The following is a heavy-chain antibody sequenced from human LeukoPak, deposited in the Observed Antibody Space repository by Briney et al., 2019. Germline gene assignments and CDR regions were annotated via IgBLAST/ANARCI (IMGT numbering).Heavy chain of an antibody. J-gene: IGHJ4*02. V-gene: IGHV3-23*01. CDR3: ARMGATEYFDY. Sequence: GGSLRLSCAASGFTFSSYAMSWVRQAPGKGLEWVSAISGSGGSTYYADSVKGRFTISRDNAKNSLYLQMNSLRAEDTAVYYCARMGATEYFDYWGQGTLVTVSS. D-gene: IGHD1-26*01. CDR1: GFTFSSYA. CDR2: ISGSGGST.